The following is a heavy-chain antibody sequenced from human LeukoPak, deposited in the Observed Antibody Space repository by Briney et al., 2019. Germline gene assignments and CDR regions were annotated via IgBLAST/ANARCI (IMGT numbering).Heavy chain of an antibody. D-gene: IGHD3-10*01. CDR2: IRYDGSNK. CDR3: AKDMVRGVYYFDY. Sequence: PGGSLRLSCAASGFTFSSYGMHWVRQAPGKGLEWVAFIRYDGSNKYYADSVKGRFTISRDNSKNTLYLQMNSPRAEDTAVYYCAKDMVRGVYYFDYWGQGTLVTVSS. CDR1: GFTFSSYG. V-gene: IGHV3-30*02. J-gene: IGHJ4*02.